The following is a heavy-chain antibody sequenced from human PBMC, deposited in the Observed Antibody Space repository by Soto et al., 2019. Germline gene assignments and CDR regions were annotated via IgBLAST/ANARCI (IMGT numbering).Heavy chain of an antibody. D-gene: IGHD6-6*01. CDR2: IFSNDEK. Sequence: KESGPVLVKPTEPRTLTGTVSGFSLSNARMGVSWIRQPPGKSLEWLAHIFSNDEKSYSTSLKSRLTISKDTSKSQVVLTMTNMDPVDTATYYCARIEVIGQLAYYYFMDVWGKVTTVTVSS. J-gene: IGHJ6*03. CDR3: ARIEVIGQLAYYYFMDV. V-gene: IGHV2-26*01. CDR1: GFSLSNARMG.